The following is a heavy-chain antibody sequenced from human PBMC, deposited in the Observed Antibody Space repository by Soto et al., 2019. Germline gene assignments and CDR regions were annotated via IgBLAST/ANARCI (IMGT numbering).Heavy chain of an antibody. CDR2: TYYRSKWYN. CDR3: ARGGYSYGSGYYYYYGMDV. D-gene: IGHD5-18*01. J-gene: IGHJ6*02. V-gene: IGHV6-1*01. CDR1: GDSVSSNSAA. Sequence: QSQTLSLTCAISGDSVSSNSAAWNWIRQSPSRGLEWLGRTYYRSKWYNDYAVSVKSRITINPDTSKNQFSLQLNSVTPEDTAVYYCARGGYSYGSGYYYYYGMDVWGQGTTVTVSS.